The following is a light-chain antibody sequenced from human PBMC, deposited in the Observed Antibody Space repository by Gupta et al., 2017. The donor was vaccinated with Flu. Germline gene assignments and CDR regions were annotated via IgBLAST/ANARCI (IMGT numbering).Light chain of an antibody. V-gene: IGKV2-28*01. CDR2: LGS. CDR3: IQALQNR. J-gene: IGKJ3*01. CDR1: QSLLHSNGYNY. Sequence: DIVMTQSPLSLPVTPGEPASISCRSSQSLLHSNGYNYLDWYLQKPGQSPQLLIYLGSNRASGVHDRFSGSGSGTDFTLKSSRVEAEDVGVYDGIQALQNRFGPGTKVDIK.